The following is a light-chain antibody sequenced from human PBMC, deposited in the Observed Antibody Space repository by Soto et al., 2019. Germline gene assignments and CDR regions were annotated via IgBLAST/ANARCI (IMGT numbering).Light chain of an antibody. J-gene: IGKJ3*01. CDR3: QQRYTTPLT. Sequence: DIQMTQSPSSLSASVGDSVTITCRASQSLSSHLNWYQPKQGKAHKLLIYATSSLQIGLPSKFSGTGAVTDFTLTISSLLPEEFATYECQQRYTTPLTFGPGTKVYIK. CDR2: ATS. CDR1: QSLSSH. V-gene: IGKV1-39*01.